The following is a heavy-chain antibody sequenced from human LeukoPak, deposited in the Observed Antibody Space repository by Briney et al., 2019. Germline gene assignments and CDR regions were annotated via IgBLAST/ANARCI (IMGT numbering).Heavy chain of an antibody. CDR2: IYYSGST. CDR3: ASTIYLYYYDSSGYYSLPFDY. CDR1: GGSISSSSYY. V-gene: IGHV4-39*01. J-gene: IGHJ4*02. Sequence: PSETLSLTCTVSGGSISSSSYYWGWIRQPPGKGLERIGSIYYSGSTYYNPSLKSRVTISVDTSKNQFSLKLSSVTAADTAVYYCASTIYLYYYDSSGYYSLPFDYWGQGTLVTVSS. D-gene: IGHD3-22*01.